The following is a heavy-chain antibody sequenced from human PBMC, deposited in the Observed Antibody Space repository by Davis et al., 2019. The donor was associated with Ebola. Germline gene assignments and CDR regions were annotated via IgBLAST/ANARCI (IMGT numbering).Heavy chain of an antibody. D-gene: IGHD3-3*01. CDR1: GGSISSYY. CDR2: IHYSGST. J-gene: IGHJ5*02. V-gene: IGHV4-59*08. CDR3: ARHDYDFWSGPGNWFDP. Sequence: AGSLRLSCTVSGGSISSYYWSWIRQPPGKGLEWIGYIHYSGSTNYNPSPKSRVTIPVDTSTTQFSLKLSSVTAADTAVYYCARHDYDFWSGPGNWFDPWGQGTLVTVSS.